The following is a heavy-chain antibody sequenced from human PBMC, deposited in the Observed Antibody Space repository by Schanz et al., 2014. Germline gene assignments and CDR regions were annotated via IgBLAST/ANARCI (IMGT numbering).Heavy chain of an antibody. J-gene: IGHJ3*01. D-gene: IGHD3-16*01. CDR2: TSNHGSSK. CDR1: GFTFSTYA. CDR3: ARDRVTYHYVWGGQEKGDWAFDL. V-gene: IGHV3-30*01. Sequence: VKLVESGGGLAQPGASLRLSCAASGFTFSTYAMHWVRQAPGKGLEWVAYTSNHGSSKYYADSVKGRFTIYRDNSKNTLFLEMNSLRVEDTAVYYCARDRVTYHYVWGGQEKGDWAFDLWGQGTMVTVSS.